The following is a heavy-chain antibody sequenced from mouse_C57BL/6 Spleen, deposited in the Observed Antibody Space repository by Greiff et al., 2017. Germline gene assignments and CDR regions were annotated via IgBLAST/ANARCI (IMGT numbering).Heavy chain of an antibody. V-gene: IGHV2-5*01. CDR1: GFSLTSYG. CDR2: IWRGGST. J-gene: IGHJ3*01. CDR3: AKNKDISDAWFAY. D-gene: IGHD1-1*01. Sequence: VKLQQSGPGLVQPSQSLSITCTVSGFSLTSYGVHWVRQSPGKGLEWLGVIWRGGSTDYNAAFMSRLGITKDNSKSQVFFKMNSRQADDTAIYDCAKNKDISDAWFAYWGQGTLVTVSA.